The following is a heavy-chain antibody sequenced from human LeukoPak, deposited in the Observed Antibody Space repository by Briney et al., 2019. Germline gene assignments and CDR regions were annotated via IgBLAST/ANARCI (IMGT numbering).Heavy chain of an antibody. CDR2: IKQDGSEK. D-gene: IGHD3-3*01. CDR3: ARSGNGVPFEH. J-gene: IGHJ4*02. V-gene: IGHV3-7*03. Sequence: GGSLRLSCATSGFTFSNAWMNWVRQAPGKGLEWVANIKQDGSEKYYVDSVKGRFTISRDNAKNSLYLQMNSLRAEDTAVYHCARSGNGVPFEHWGQGTLVTVSS. CDR1: GFTFSNAW.